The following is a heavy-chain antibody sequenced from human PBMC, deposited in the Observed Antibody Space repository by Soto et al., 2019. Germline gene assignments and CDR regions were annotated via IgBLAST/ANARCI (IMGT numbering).Heavy chain of an antibody. V-gene: IGHV4-39*01. D-gene: IGHD3-10*01. CDR3: ARGGDALYYYGMDV. CDR2: IYYSGST. Sequence: SETLSLTCTVSGGSISSSSYYWGWIRQPPGKGLEWIGSIYYSGSTYYNPSLKSRVTISVDTSKNQFSLKLSSVTAADTAVYYCARGGDALYYYGMDVWGQGTTVTVSS. J-gene: IGHJ6*02. CDR1: GGSISSSSYY.